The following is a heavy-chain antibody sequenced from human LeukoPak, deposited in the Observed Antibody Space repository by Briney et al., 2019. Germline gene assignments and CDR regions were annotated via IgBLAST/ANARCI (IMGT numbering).Heavy chain of an antibody. J-gene: IGHJ3*02. D-gene: IGHD3-10*01. V-gene: IGHV4-39*01. CDR2: IYYSGSA. Sequence: SETLSLTCTVSGGSISSSSYYWGWIRQPPGKGLEWIGSIYYSGSAYYNPSLKSRVTISVDTSKNQFSLKLSSVTAADTAVYYCARGSMVRGAKGAFDIWGQGTMVTVSS. CDR1: GGSISSSSYY. CDR3: ARGSMVRGAKGAFDI.